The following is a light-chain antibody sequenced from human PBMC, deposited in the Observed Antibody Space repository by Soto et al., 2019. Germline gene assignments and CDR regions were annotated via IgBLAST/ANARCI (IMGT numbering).Light chain of an antibody. CDR3: QKFSSYPLT. CDR2: DAS. J-gene: IGKJ4*01. Sequence: EFVLTQSPGTLSLSPGERATLSCRASQTVRNNYLAWYQQKPAQAPRLLTYDASSRATGIPDRFSGGGSGTHFTLTISRLEPEDFAVYYSQKFSSYPLTFGGATKVEIK. CDR1: QTVRNNY. V-gene: IGKV3-20*01.